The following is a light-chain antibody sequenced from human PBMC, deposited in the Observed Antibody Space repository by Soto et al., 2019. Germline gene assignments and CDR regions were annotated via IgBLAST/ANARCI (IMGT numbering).Light chain of an antibody. J-gene: IGKJ1*01. CDR3: QQYNNWPPKRT. Sequence: EIVMTQSPATLSVSPGERATLSCRASQSVSSNLAWYQQKPGQAPGLLIYGASTRATGIPARFSGSGSGTEFTLTISSLQSEDFAVYYCQQYNNWPPKRTFGQGTKVDIK. CDR2: GAS. V-gene: IGKV3-15*01. CDR1: QSVSSN.